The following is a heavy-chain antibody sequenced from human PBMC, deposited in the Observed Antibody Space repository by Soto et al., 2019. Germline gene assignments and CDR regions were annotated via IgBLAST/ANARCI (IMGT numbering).Heavy chain of an antibody. CDR3: AREQNEGGHYYFDY. J-gene: IGHJ4*02. D-gene: IGHD2-21*02. Sequence: SETLSLTCAVSGGSISSGGYSWSWIRQPPGKGLEWIGYIYHSGSTYYNPSLKSRVTISVDRSKNQFSLKLSSVTAADTAVYYCAREQNEGGHYYFDYWGQGTLVTVSS. CDR2: IYHSGST. V-gene: IGHV4-30-2*01. CDR1: GGSISSGGYS.